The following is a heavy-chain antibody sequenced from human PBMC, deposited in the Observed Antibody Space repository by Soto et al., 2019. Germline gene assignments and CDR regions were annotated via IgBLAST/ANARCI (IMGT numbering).Heavy chain of an antibody. Sequence: QVQLQESGSRLVRPSQTLSLTCSVSRGSVSSGGYSWSWIRQAPGKGLEWIGFISPSGSAAYNPPFKSRVSISVDTSNNQIYLQLSSVTAADSAVYYCTRGVLAWGPGTLVTVSS. V-gene: IGHV4-30-2*01. D-gene: IGHD2-8*01. CDR2: ISPSGSA. CDR1: RGSVSSGGYS. CDR3: TRGVLA. J-gene: IGHJ5*02.